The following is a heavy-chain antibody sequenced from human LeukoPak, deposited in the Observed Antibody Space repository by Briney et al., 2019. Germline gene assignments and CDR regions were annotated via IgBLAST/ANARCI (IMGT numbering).Heavy chain of an antibody. V-gene: IGHV3-7*04. J-gene: IGHJ4*02. D-gene: IGHD5-24*01. Sequence: GGSLRLSCAASGFSSSNYWMTWVRQAPGEGLEWVACINEDGSGKHYVDSVKGRFTISRDSSKNTVYMQMNSMRVEDTAVYYCVKDDGRVKGHIDYWGQGTPVTVS. CDR3: VKDDGRVKGHIDY. CDR2: INEDGSGK. CDR1: GFSSSNYW.